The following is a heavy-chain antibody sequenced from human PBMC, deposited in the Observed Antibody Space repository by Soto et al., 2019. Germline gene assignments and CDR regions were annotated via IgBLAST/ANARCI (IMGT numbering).Heavy chain of an antibody. V-gene: IGHV3-23*01. CDR1: GFTINTYT. CDR3: AKDRGPENYFDY. CDR2: IFSGMGNT. Sequence: GSLRLSCSASGFTINTYTMGWVRLAPGKGLEWVSTIFSGMGNTKYADSVSGRFSISRDNSKNTLYLQMNSLRAEDTAVYYCAKDRGPENYFDYWGQGTLVTVSS. J-gene: IGHJ4*02. D-gene: IGHD3-10*01.